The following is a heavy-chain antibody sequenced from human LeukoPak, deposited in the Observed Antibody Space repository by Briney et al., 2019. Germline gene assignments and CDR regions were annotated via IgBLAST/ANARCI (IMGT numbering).Heavy chain of an antibody. J-gene: IGHJ4*02. Sequence: GGSLRLSCAASGFSVSDYGMHWVRQAPGKGLEWVAFMRHDEYKEYYSDSVKGRFTISRDNSRNTLSLQMSSLRIDDAAVYYCAKTLGGWQYFDCWGQGTLVTVSS. D-gene: IGHD6-19*01. CDR1: GFSVSDYG. CDR3: AKTLGGWQYFDC. V-gene: IGHV3-30*02. CDR2: MRHDEYKE.